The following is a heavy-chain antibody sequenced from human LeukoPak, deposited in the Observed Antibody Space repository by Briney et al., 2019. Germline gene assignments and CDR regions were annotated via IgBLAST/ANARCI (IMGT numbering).Heavy chain of an antibody. D-gene: IGHD3-22*01. CDR1: GGTFSSYA. J-gene: IGHJ4*02. Sequence: ASVKVFCKASGGTFSSYAISWVRQAPGQGLEWMGGIIPIFGTANYAQKFQGRVTITTDESTSTAYMELSSLRSEDTAVYYCARAGHYYDSSGYYYDWGQGTLVTVSS. CDR3: ARAGHYYDSSGYYYD. CDR2: IIPIFGTA. V-gene: IGHV1-69*05.